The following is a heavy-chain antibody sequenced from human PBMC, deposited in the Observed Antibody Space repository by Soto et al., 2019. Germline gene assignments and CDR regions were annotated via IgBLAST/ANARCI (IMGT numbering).Heavy chain of an antibody. V-gene: IGHV3-30*18. J-gene: IGHJ4*02. CDR2: ISYDGSNK. CDR1: GFTFSSYG. D-gene: IGHD3-22*01. CDR3: AKDQGPTGHTGGYYAPFDY. Sequence: QVQLVESGGGVVQPGRSLRLSCAASGFTFSSYGMHWVRQAPGKGLEWVAVISYDGSNKYYADSVKGRFTISRDNSKNTLYLQMNSLRAEDTAVYYCAKDQGPTGHTGGYYAPFDYWGQGTLVTVSS.